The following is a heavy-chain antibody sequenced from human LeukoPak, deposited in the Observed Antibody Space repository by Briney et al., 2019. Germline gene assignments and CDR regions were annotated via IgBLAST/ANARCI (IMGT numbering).Heavy chain of an antibody. CDR3: ARAGTAYDYVWGSYRPTYYFDY. CDR2: IYTSGST. D-gene: IGHD3-16*02. J-gene: IGHJ4*02. CDR1: GGSISSYY. Sequence: PSETLSLTCTVSGGSISSYYWSWIRQPPGKGLEWIGYIYTSGSTNYNPSLKSRVTISVDTSKNQFSLKLSSVTAADTAVYYCARAGTAYDYVWGSYRPTYYFDYWGQGTLVTVSS. V-gene: IGHV4-4*09.